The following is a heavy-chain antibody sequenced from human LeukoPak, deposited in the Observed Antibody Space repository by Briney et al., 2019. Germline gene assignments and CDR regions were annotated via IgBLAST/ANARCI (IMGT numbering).Heavy chain of an antibody. CDR1: GFTFSSYA. J-gene: IGHJ5*02. Sequence: GGSLRLSCAASGFTFSSYAISWVRQAPGKGLEWVSAISGSGGSTYYADSVKGRFTISRDNSKNTLYLQMNSLRAEDTAVYYCAKDQPRIHGSSWYLELNWFDPWGQGTLVTVSS. CDR2: ISGSGGST. V-gene: IGHV3-23*01. CDR3: AKDQPRIHGSSWYLELNWFDP. D-gene: IGHD6-13*01.